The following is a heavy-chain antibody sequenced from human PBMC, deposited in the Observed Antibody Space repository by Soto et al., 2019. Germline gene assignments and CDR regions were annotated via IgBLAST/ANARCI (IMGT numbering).Heavy chain of an antibody. J-gene: IGHJ6*02. CDR2: IIPIFGTA. Sequence: GASVKVSCKASGGTFSSYAISWVRQAPGQGLEWMGGIIPIFGTANYAQKFQGRVTITADESTSTAYMELSSLRSEDTAVYYCARDRAVYGRNYYGMDVWGQGTTVTVSS. V-gene: IGHV1-69*13. CDR3: ARDRAVYGRNYYGMDV. D-gene: IGHD2-15*01. CDR1: GGTFSSYA.